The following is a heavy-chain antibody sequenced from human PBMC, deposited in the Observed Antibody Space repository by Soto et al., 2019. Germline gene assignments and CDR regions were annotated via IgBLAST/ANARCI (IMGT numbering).Heavy chain of an antibody. CDR3: AIEAKLYYDFWSGYYRVLGY. Sequence: SVKVSCKASGGTFSSYAISWVRQAPGQGLEWMGGIIPIFGTANYTQKFQGRVTITADESTSTAYMELSSLRSEDTAVYYCAIEAKLYYDFWSGYYRVLGYWGQGTLFTVS. J-gene: IGHJ4*02. V-gene: IGHV1-69*13. D-gene: IGHD3-3*01. CDR2: IIPIFGTA. CDR1: GGTFSSYA.